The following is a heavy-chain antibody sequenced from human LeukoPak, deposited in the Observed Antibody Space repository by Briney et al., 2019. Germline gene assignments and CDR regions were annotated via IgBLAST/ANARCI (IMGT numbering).Heavy chain of an antibody. CDR2: IYSGGST. Sequence: GSLRLSCAASGFTVSSNYMSWVRQAPGKGLEWVSVIYSGGSTYYADSVKGRFTISRDNSKNTLYLQMNSLRAEDTAVYYCIGDWDHYGFDSWGQGTLVTVSS. CDR3: IGDWDHYGFDS. V-gene: IGHV3-66*01. D-gene: IGHD3-16*01. CDR1: GFTVSSNY. J-gene: IGHJ5*01.